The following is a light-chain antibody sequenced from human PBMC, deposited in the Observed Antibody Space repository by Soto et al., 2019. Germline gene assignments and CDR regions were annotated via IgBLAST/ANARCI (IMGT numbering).Light chain of an antibody. V-gene: IGKV3-20*01. CDR3: EYYGTSPQT. CDR2: GAS. Sequence: EIVFTRCRRTLSLSPGVIANISCRACLSVSCSALARYQQKPGQAPRRLIYGASSRDTGIPDRFSGSGSGTDFTLTISRLEPEDFAVYCCEYYGTSPQTFGQGTKVDIK. CDR1: LSVSCSA. J-gene: IGKJ1*01.